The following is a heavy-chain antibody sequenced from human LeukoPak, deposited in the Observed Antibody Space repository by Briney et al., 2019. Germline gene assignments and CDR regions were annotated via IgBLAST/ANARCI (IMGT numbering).Heavy chain of an antibody. V-gene: IGHV3-7*04. Sequence: GGSLRLSCAASGFTFSSYAMSWVRQAPGKGLEWVANIKHGGSEKCYVDSVEGRFTISRDDAKNSLYLEMNSLRVEDTAVYYCARGYGSGSYTPTKNWGQGVLVTVSS. CDR3: ARGYGSGSYTPTKN. CDR1: GFTFSSYA. J-gene: IGHJ4*02. CDR2: IKHGGSEK. D-gene: IGHD3-10*01.